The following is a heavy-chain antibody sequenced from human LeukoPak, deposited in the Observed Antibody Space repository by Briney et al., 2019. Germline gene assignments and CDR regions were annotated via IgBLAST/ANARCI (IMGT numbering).Heavy chain of an antibody. CDR2: IYYSGST. V-gene: IGHV4-59*08. J-gene: IGHJ6*03. D-gene: IGHD3-10*01. Sequence: SETLSLTCTVSGGSISSYYWSWIRQPPGKGLEWIGYIYYSGSTNYNPSLKSQVTISVDTSKNQFSLKLSSVTAADTAVYYCARHGTDYYYGSTMNYYYYMDVWGKGTTVTVSS. CDR3: ARHGTDYYYGSTMNYYYYMDV. CDR1: GGSISSYY.